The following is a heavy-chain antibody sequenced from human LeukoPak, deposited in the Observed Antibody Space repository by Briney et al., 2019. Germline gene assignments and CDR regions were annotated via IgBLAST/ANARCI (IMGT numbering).Heavy chain of an antibody. CDR2: ISDSGGST. D-gene: IGHD1-14*01. CDR3: ARDSPESDSFAYDY. V-gene: IGHV3-23*01. CDR1: GFTFSSYA. Sequence: LPGGSLRLSCAASGFTFSSYAMSWVRQAPGKGLEWVSTISDSGGSTYYADSVKGRFTISRDNAKNSLYLQMRSLRGEDTAIYYCARDSPESDSFAYDYWGQGTLVTVSS. J-gene: IGHJ4*02.